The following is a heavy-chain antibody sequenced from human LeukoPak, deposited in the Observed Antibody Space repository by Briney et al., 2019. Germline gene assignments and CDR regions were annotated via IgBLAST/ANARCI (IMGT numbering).Heavy chain of an antibody. CDR1: GFTFSSYS. V-gene: IGHV3-21*04. CDR3: AKDRAPFGTSYMDV. J-gene: IGHJ6*03. D-gene: IGHD6-13*01. Sequence: GGSLRLSCAASGFTFSSYSMNWVRQAPGKGLEWVSSISSSSSYIYYADSVKGRFTISRDNAKNSLYLQMNSLRAEDMALYYCAKDRAPFGTSYMDVWGKGTTVTVSS. CDR2: ISSSSSYI.